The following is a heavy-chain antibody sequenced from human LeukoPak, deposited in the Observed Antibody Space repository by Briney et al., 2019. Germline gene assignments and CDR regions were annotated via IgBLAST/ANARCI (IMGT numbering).Heavy chain of an antibody. Sequence: GGSLRLSCAASGFTFSNYWMSWVRQAPGKGLEWLANIERDGSVKYYVDSVKGRFTVSRDNARNSVYLQMNTLRAEDTAVYYCARIGYSSSCTDYWGQGTLVTVSS. J-gene: IGHJ4*02. CDR2: IERDGSVK. D-gene: IGHD6-13*01. CDR3: ARIGYSSSCTDY. CDR1: GFTFSNYW. V-gene: IGHV3-7*01.